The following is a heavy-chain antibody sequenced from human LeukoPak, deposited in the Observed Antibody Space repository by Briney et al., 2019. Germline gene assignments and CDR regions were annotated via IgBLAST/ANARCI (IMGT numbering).Heavy chain of an antibody. Sequence: SETLSLTCAVYGGSFSVYYWSWTRQPPGKGLEWIGEINHSGSTNYNPSLKSRVTISVDTSKNQFSLKLSSVTAADTAVYYCARGRGYYYYYMDVWGKGTTVTVSS. CDR2: INHSGST. CDR3: ARGRGYYYYYMDV. V-gene: IGHV4-34*01. CDR1: GGSFSVYY. D-gene: IGHD3-10*01. J-gene: IGHJ6*03.